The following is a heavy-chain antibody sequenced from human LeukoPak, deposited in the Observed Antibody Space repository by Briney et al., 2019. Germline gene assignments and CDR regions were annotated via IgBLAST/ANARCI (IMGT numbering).Heavy chain of an antibody. D-gene: IGHD6-19*01. CDR3: ARDSGSGWSFDY. CDR2: TNHSGST. CDR1: GGPFSGYY. V-gene: IGHV4-34*01. Sequence: PSETLSLTCAVYGGPFSGYYWSWIRQSPGKGLEWIGETNHSGSTNYNPSLKSRVTISVDTSKNQFSLKLSSVTAADTAVYYCARDSGSGWSFDYWGQGTLVTVSS. J-gene: IGHJ4*02.